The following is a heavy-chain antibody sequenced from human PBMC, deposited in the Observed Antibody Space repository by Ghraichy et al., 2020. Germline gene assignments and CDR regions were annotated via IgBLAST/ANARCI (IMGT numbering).Heavy chain of an antibody. CDR3: ASTPSSGWPLTFDY. J-gene: IGHJ4*02. CDR2: IYYSGST. Sequence: SETLSLTCTVSGGSISSGSHYWGWIRQPPGKGLEWIGSIYYSGSTYYKPSLKSRITISVDTSTNHFSLRLSSVTAADTAVYYCASTPSSGWPLTFDYWGQGILVTVSS. CDR1: GGSISSGSHY. V-gene: IGHV4-39*02. D-gene: IGHD6-19*01.